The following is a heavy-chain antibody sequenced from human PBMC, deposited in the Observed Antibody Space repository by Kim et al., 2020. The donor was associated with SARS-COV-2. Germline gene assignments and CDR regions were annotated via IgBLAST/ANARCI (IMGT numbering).Heavy chain of an antibody. D-gene: IGHD3-16*01. CDR3: GRWGSSSQSYYMDV. CDR2: MNPNSGST. J-gene: IGHJ6*03. Sequence: ASVKVSCKASGYTFTNYDINWVRQATGQGLEWMGWMNPNSGSTGYAQKFQGRVTMTRNTYISTAYMELSGLRSDDTAVYYCGRWGSSSQSYYMDVWGNGTTVTVSS. V-gene: IGHV1-8*01. CDR1: GYTFTNYD.